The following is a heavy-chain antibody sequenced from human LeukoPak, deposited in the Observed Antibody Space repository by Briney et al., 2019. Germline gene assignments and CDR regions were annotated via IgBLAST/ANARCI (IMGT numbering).Heavy chain of an antibody. J-gene: IGHJ4*02. CDR2: IYPGDSET. Sequence: GESLKISCKGSGYSFTSYWIGWVRQMLGKGLEWMGIIYPGDSETRYSPSFQGQVTISADKSISTAYLQWSSLKASDTAMYYCARLKGPGYSYGSHCDYWGQGTLVTASS. CDR3: ARLKGPGYSYGSHCDY. D-gene: IGHD5-18*01. CDR1: GYSFTSYW. V-gene: IGHV5-51*01.